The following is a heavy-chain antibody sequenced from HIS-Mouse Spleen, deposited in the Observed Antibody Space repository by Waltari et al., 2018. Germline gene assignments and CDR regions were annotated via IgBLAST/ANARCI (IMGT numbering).Heavy chain of an antibody. V-gene: IGHV1-8*01. D-gene: IGHD4-4*01. CDR3: ARGHDYSNYFDY. J-gene: IGHJ4*02. CDR2: MNPNSVNT. Sequence: QVQLVQSGAEVKKPGASVKFSCKASGYTFTSHDINWVRQATGKGLEWMGWMNPNSVNTGYAQKFQGRVTMTRNTSISTAYMELSSLRSEDTAVYYCARGHDYSNYFDYWGQGTLVTVSS. CDR1: GYTFTSHD.